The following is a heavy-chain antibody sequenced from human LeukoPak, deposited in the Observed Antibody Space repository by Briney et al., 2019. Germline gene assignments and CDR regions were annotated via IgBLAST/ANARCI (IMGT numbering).Heavy chain of an antibody. CDR2: IWHDGSNK. V-gene: IGHV3-33*01. CDR1: GFIFSTYG. D-gene: IGHD3-16*01. J-gene: IGHJ4*02. Sequence: GGSLRLSCAASGFIFSTYGMHWVRQAPGKGLEWLALIWHDGSNKYYADSVKGRFTISRDNSKNTLYLQLNNLRAEDTGVYYCAGDTPPGGDYYFEYWGQGTLVTVSS. CDR3: AGDTPPGGDYYFEY.